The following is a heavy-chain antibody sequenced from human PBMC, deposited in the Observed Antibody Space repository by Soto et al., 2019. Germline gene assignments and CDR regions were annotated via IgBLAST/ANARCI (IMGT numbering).Heavy chain of an antibody. V-gene: IGHV1-18*01. CDR3: ARDDTVTTSNLGFDY. Sequence: QVQLVQSGAEVKKPGASVKVSCKASGYTFTSYGISWVRQAPGQGLEWLGWISAYNGNTNYAQKLQGRVTMTTDTTTRTAYMELRSLRSDDTAVYYCARDDTVTTSNLGFDYWGQGTLVTVSS. CDR2: ISAYNGNT. D-gene: IGHD4-17*01. CDR1: GYTFTSYG. J-gene: IGHJ4*02.